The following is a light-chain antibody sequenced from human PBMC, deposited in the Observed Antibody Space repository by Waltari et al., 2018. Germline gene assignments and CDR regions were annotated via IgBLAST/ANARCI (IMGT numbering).Light chain of an antibody. CDR2: AAS. CDR3: QQYNDWPYT. CDR1: QSVSNN. V-gene: IGKV3-15*01. J-gene: IGKJ2*01. Sequence: DTVMTQSPATLPVSPGERATLSCRACQSVSNNLAWYQQKPGQAPRLLVYAASTRATGIPATFSGSGSGTEFSLTISSLQSEDFAVYYCQQYNDWPYTFGQGTKVEI.